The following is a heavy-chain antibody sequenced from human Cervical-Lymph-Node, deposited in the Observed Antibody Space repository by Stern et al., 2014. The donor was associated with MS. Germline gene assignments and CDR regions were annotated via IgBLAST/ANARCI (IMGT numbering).Heavy chain of an antibody. CDR2: VYYSGTP. V-gene: IGHV4-59*08. D-gene: IGHD4-23*01. CDR1: GDSISSYY. CDR3: ARLSTVVDY. Sequence: QLQLQESGPGLVKPSETLSLTCTVSGDSISSYYWSWIRQPPGKGLEWIGHVYYSGTPYYTPPLTGRVTISVDTSKKQFSLKLNSVPAADTAVYYCARLSTVVDYWGQGTLVTVSS. J-gene: IGHJ4*02.